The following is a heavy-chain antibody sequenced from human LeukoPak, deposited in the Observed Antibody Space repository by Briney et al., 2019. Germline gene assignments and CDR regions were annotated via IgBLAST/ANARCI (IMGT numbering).Heavy chain of an antibody. J-gene: IGHJ5*02. CDR3: ARAPGVYCSSTSCYENWFDP. V-gene: IGHV3-21*01. D-gene: IGHD2-2*01. CDR1: GFTFSSYA. CDR2: ISSSSSYI. Sequence: GGSLRLSCAASGFTFSSYAMSWVRQAPGKGLEWVSSISSSSSYIYYADSVKGRFTISRDNAKNSLYLQMNSLRAEDTAVYYCARAPGVYCSSTSCYENWFDPWGQGTLVTVSS.